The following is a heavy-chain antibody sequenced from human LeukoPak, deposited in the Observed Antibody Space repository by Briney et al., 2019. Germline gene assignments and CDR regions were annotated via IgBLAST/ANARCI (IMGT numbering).Heavy chain of an antibody. Sequence: SVTLSLTCAVYGGSFSGYYWSWIRQAPGKGLEWIGEINQSGSTNYNPSLKSRVTISVDTSKNQFSLKLSSVTAADTAVYYCARFLVDTAMAAYNWFDPWGQGTLVTVSS. CDR2: INQSGST. CDR3: ARFLVDTAMAAYNWFDP. V-gene: IGHV4-34*01. CDR1: GGSFSGYY. D-gene: IGHD5-18*01. J-gene: IGHJ5*02.